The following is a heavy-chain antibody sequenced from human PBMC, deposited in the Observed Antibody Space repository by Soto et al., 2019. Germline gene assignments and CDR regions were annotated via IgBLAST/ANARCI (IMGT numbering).Heavy chain of an antibody. D-gene: IGHD3-22*01. CDR3: ARSWGYHDSFNL. Sequence: PEETLSLTCSVSGGSISSYYWSWIRQPPGKGLEWIGYIYYSGSTTYNPSLKSQVTISLDTSKNKISLRLSSVTAADTAVYYCARSWGYHDSFNLWRQGTLVIVSS. V-gene: IGHV4-59*01. CDR2: IYYSGST. J-gene: IGHJ1*01. CDR1: GGSISSYY.